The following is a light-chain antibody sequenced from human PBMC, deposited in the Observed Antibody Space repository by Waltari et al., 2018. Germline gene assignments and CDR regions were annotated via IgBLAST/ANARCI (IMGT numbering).Light chain of an antibody. Sequence: EMVLTQSPGTLSLSPGERATLSCRASQSVSRAVAWYQQKPGQAPRLLIYAASTRATGVPDRFSCSGSGTDFSLTISRLDPEDFAVYYCQHYVNLPVTFGQWTKVEI. J-gene: IGKJ1*01. CDR2: AAS. CDR1: QSVSRA. V-gene: IGKV3-20*01. CDR3: QHYVNLPVT.